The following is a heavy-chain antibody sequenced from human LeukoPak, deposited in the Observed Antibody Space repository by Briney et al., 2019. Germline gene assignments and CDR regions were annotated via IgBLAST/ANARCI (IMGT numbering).Heavy chain of an antibody. D-gene: IGHD2-8*02. CDR1: GDSVSSNSAA. J-gene: IGHJ4*02. CDR3: ARTTGHFDY. CDR2: TYHRSKRYS. Sequence: SQTLSLTCAISGDSVSSNSAAWNWIRQSPSRGLEWLGRTYHRSKRYSESALSLKGRITVNPDTSKNQFSLQLNSVGPEDTAVYYCARTTGHFDYWGQGTLVTVSS. V-gene: IGHV6-1*01.